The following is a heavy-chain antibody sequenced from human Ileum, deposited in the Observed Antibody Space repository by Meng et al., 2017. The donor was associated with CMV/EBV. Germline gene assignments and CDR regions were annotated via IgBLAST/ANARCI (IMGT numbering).Heavy chain of an antibody. Sequence: QVGLEASGPGIVKPSEPLSLSCTVSGGSFSDYYWNLTRQPAGEGLEWIGCIQSNGAIDYNPSLQSRVTMSVDSSKNEFFLSISFVTAADTAIYYCARRRGPRGYIDYWGQGILVTVSS. CDR2: IQSNGAI. D-gene: IGHD3-10*01. J-gene: IGHJ4*02. V-gene: IGHV4-4*07. CDR3: ARRRGPRGYIDY. CDR1: GGSFSDYY.